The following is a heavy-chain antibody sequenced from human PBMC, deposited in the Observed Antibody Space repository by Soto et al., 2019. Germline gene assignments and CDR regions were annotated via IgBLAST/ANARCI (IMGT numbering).Heavy chain of an antibody. CDR1: GFTVSSNY. V-gene: IGHV3-66*01. J-gene: IGHJ6*02. D-gene: IGHD1-26*01. CDR3: ARYEWWEQDYYYYGMDV. CDR2: IYSGGST. Sequence: GGSLRLSCAASGFTVSSNYMSWVRQAPGKGLEWVSVIYSGGSTYYADSVKGRFTISRDNSKNTLYLQMNSLRAEDTAVYYCARYEWWEQDYYYYGMDVWGQGTTVTVSS.